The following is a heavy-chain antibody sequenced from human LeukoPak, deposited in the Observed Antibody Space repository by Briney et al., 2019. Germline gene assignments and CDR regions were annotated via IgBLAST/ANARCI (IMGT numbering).Heavy chain of an antibody. CDR2: IYPGDSDT. V-gene: IGHV5-51*01. D-gene: IGHD3-10*01. J-gene: IGHJ5*02. CDR3: ARRTFGESTLNWFDP. CDR1: GYSFTDYW. Sequence: GESLKISCKGSGYSFTDYWIAWVRQMPGKGLEWMGIIYPGDSDTRYSPSFQGQVTISADKSISTAYLQWSSLKASDTAMYYCARRTFGESTLNWFDPWGQGTLATVSS.